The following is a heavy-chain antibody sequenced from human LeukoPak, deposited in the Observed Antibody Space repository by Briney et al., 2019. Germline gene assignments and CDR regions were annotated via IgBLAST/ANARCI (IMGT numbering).Heavy chain of an antibody. D-gene: IGHD3-22*01. J-gene: IGHJ3*02. Sequence: GGSLRLSCAASRFTFSSYGMHWVRQAPGKGLEWVAVISYDGSNKFYADSVKGRFTISRDNSKNTLYLQMNSLRAEDTAVYYCARQYDSSGYSAFDIWGQGTMVTVSS. V-gene: IGHV3-30*03. CDR1: RFTFSSYG. CDR2: ISYDGSNK. CDR3: ARQYDSSGYSAFDI.